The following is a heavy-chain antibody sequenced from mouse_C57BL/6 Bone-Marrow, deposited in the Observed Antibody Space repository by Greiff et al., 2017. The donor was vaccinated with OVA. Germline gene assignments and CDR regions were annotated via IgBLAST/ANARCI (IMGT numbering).Heavy chain of an antibody. J-gene: IGHJ1*03. CDR1: GYTFTGYW. CDR3: ARYGSSYWYFDV. D-gene: IGHD1-1*01. CDR2: ILPGSGST. V-gene: IGHV1-9*01. Sequence: QVQLQQSGAELMKPGASVKLSCKATGYTFTGYWIEWVKQRPGHGLEWIGEILPGSGSTNYNEKFKGKATFTADTSSNTAYMQLSSLTTEDSAIDYCARYGSSYWYFDVWGTGTTVTVSS.